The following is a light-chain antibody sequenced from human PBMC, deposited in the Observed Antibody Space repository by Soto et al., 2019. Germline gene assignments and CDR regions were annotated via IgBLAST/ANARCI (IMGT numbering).Light chain of an antibody. CDR3: QHRSGFT. Sequence: EIVLTQSPATPSLSPGERATLSCRASQSVNNYLAWYQQKPGQAPRLLIYDASNRATGIPARFSGSGSGTDFTLTISGLEPEDFAVYYCQHRSGFTFGPGTKVDIK. CDR1: QSVNNY. CDR2: DAS. J-gene: IGKJ3*01. V-gene: IGKV3-11*01.